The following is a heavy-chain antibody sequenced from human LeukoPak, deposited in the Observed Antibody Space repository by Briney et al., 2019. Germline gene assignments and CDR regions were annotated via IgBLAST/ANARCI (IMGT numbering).Heavy chain of an antibody. CDR1: GDSMTSDY. CDR3: ARDRGIGYGPSDLDS. J-gene: IGHJ4*02. D-gene: IGHD3-10*01. V-gene: IGHV4-59*01. CDR2: VYHSGTS. Sequence: PSETLSLTCTVSGDSMTSDYWTWIRQPPGKGLEWLVYVYHSGTSFYNPALKSRLTISIDTSKKQFSLNVISVTTADTALYFCARDRGIGYGPSDLDSWGPGVLVTVSS.